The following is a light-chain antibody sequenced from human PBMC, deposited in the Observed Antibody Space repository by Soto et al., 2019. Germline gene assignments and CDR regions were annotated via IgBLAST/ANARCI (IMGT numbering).Light chain of an antibody. CDR2: GAS. J-gene: IGKJ1*01. Sequence: EIVMTQSPATLSVSPGERATLSCRVSQSVSGNLAWYQQKPGQAPRLLIYGASTRATGIPARFSGSGSGTEFTLTITSLQSEDFAVYYCQHYNNSPPTFGQGTKVEIK. CDR3: QHYNNSPPT. V-gene: IGKV3D-15*01. CDR1: QSVSGN.